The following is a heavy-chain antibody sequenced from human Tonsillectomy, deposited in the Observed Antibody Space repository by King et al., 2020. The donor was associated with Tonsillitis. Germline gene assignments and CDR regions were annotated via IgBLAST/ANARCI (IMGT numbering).Heavy chain of an antibody. V-gene: IGHV4-59*08. Sequence: MQLQESGPGLVKPSETLSLTCTVSGGSISSYYWSWIRQPPGKGLEWIGYIYYSGSTNYNPSLKSRVTISVDTSKNQFPLKLSSVTAADTAVYYCARLXXQLXXXRDXXPLXDXWGXGXLVTVS. CDR2: IYYSGST. CDR3: ARLXXQLXXXRDXXPLXDX. CDR1: GGSISSYY. J-gene: IGHJ4*01. D-gene: IGHD5-18*01.